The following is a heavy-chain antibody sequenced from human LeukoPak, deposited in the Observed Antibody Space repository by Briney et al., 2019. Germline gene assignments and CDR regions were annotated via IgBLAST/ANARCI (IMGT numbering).Heavy chain of an antibody. V-gene: IGHV3-23*01. J-gene: IGHJ3*02. Sequence: GGSLRLSCAASGFTFSSYAMSWVRQAPGKGLEWVSGISGSGDNTYYADSVKGRFTISRDNAKNSLSLQMNSLRAEDTAVYYCAREYSSSSGRAFDIWGQGTMVTVSS. CDR1: GFTFSSYA. CDR3: AREYSSSSGRAFDI. D-gene: IGHD6-6*01. CDR2: ISGSGDNT.